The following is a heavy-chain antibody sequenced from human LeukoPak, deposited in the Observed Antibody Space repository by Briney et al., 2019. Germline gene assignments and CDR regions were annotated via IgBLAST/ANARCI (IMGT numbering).Heavy chain of an antibody. Sequence: GRSLRLSCAASGFTVSSNYISWVRQAPGKGLEWVSVIYSGGSKYYADSVKGRFTIPRHNSKNTLYLQMTSLRAEVPAGYTCAGGRNCDYGMDVWGQGTTVTVSS. CDR3: AGGRNCDYGMDV. J-gene: IGHJ6*02. D-gene: IGHD2-21*01. V-gene: IGHV3-53*04. CDR2: IYSGGSK. CDR1: GFTVSSNY.